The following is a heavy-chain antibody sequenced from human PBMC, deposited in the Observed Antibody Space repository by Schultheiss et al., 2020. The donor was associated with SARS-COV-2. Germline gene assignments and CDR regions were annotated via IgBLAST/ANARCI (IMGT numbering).Heavy chain of an antibody. Sequence: SETLSLTCTVSGGSISSGGYYWSWIRQHPGKGLEWIGYIYYSGSTYYNPSLKSRVTISVDTSKNQFSLKLSSVTAADTAVYYCARRNDSSGWYWLYFDYWGQGTLVTVSS. CDR3: ARRNDSSGWYWLYFDY. CDR2: IYYSGST. V-gene: IGHV4-39*01. D-gene: IGHD6-19*01. CDR1: GGSISSGGYY. J-gene: IGHJ4*02.